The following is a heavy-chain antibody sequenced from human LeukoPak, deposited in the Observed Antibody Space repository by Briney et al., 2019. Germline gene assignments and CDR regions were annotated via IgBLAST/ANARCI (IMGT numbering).Heavy chain of an antibody. V-gene: IGHV1-69*13. CDR1: GGTFISYA. D-gene: IGHD4-17*01. J-gene: IGHJ4*02. CDR2: IIPIFGTA. CDR3: ASESHDYGDYGEVY. Sequence: ASVKVSCKASGGTFISYAISWVRQAPGQGLEWMGGIIPIFGTANYAQKFQGRVTITADESTSTAYMELSSLRSEDTAVYYCASESHDYGDYGEVYWGQGTLVTVSS.